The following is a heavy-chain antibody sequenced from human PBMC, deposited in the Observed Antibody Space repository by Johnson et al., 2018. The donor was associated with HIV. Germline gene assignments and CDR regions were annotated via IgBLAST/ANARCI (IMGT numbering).Heavy chain of an antibody. J-gene: IGHJ3*02. CDR2: IGTAGDT. CDR1: GFTVISDY. CDR3: AKGLGWELLTHDAFDI. D-gene: IGHD1-26*01. Sequence: VQLVESGGGLVQPGGSLRLSCGVSGFTVISDYMSWVRQAPGKGLEWVSTIGTAGDTYYPGYVKGRFTISRDNAKNSLYLQMNRLRAEDTALYYCAKGLGWELLTHDAFDIWGQGTMVTVSS. V-gene: IGHV3-13*01.